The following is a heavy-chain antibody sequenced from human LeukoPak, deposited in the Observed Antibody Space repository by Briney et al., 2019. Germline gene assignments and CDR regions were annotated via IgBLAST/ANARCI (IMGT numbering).Heavy chain of an antibody. Sequence: PSETLSLTCAVYGGSFSGYYWSWIRQPPGKGLEWIGEINHSGSTNYNPSLKSRVTISVDTSKNQFSLKLSSVTAADTAVYYCARFPIGYGDYAEYYWGQGTLVTVSS. V-gene: IGHV4-34*01. CDR2: INHSGST. D-gene: IGHD4-17*01. J-gene: IGHJ4*02. CDR1: GGSFSGYY. CDR3: ARFPIGYGDYAEYY.